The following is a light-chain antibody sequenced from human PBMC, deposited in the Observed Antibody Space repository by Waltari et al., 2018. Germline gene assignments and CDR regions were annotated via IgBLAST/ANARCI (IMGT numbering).Light chain of an antibody. CDR3: QQYYNPPLT. V-gene: IGKV4-1*01. Sequence: DIVMTQSPASLAVSLGERAPINCKSSQNVLFTSNDKNYLAWYQQKAGQPPKLLIYWASTRKSGVPDRFSGSGSGTDFTLTISSLQAEDVAVYYCQQYYNPPLTFGGGTKVEIK. CDR2: WAS. J-gene: IGKJ4*01. CDR1: QNVLFTSNDKNY.